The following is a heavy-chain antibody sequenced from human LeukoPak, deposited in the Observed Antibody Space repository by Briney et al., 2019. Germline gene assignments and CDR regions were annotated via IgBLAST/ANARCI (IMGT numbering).Heavy chain of an antibody. Sequence: SVKVSCKASGGTFSSYAISWVRQAPGRGLEWMGRIIPILGIANYAQKFRGRVTITADKSTSTAYMELSSLRSEDTAVYYCARLMTTVTTVPHWGQGTLVTVSS. CDR2: IIPILGIA. D-gene: IGHD4-17*01. V-gene: IGHV1-69*04. J-gene: IGHJ4*02. CDR3: ARLMTTVTTVPH. CDR1: GGTFSSYA.